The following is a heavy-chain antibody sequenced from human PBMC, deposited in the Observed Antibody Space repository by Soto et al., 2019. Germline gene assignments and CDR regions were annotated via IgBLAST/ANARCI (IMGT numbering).Heavy chain of an antibody. CDR2: ISAYNDYT. CDR1: GYTFIRYG. V-gene: IGHV1-18*01. D-gene: IGHD3-16*01. J-gene: IGHJ6*02. Sequence: QVQLVQSAAEVKKPGASVKVSCKASGYTFIRYGITWVRQAPGQGLEWMGWISAYNDYTIYAQKLQGRVTMTTDTSTRIVYMALRGTKSDDTAVYYCARGGYYDNSCGTLSHYGLDVWGQGTSVTVSS. CDR3: ARGGYYDNSCGTLSHYGLDV.